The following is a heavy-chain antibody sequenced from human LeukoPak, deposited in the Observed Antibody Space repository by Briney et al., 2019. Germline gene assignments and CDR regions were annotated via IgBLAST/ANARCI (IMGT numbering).Heavy chain of an antibody. J-gene: IGHJ6*02. CDR2: IYYSGST. CDR1: GGSISSSSYY. D-gene: IGHD3-10*01. CDR3: ARGRAGSYGSGSYYSPFYYYGMDV. Sequence: SETLSLTCTVSGGSISSSSYYWGWIRQPPGKGLEWIGSIYYSGSTYYNPSLKSRVTISVDTSKNQFSLKLSSVTAADTAVYYCARGRAGSYGSGSYYSPFYYYGMDVWGQGTTVTVSS. V-gene: IGHV4-39*07.